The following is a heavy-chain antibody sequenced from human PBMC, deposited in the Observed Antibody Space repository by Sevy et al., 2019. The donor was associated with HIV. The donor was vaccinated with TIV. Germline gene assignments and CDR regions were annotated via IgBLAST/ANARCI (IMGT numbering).Heavy chain of an antibody. D-gene: IGHD6-13*01. CDR1: GFTFGDYC. CDR2: LKSDVYGGTV. CDR3: TRWKAAQSIFDY. Sequence: GGSLRRSCTASGFTFGDYCMSWVRQAPGKGLEWVAFLKSDVYGGTVDHAASVRGRFVISRDASKTIAYLQMNDLKTEDTGVYYCTRWKAAQSIFDYWGQGALVTVSS. V-gene: IGHV3-49*04. J-gene: IGHJ4*02.